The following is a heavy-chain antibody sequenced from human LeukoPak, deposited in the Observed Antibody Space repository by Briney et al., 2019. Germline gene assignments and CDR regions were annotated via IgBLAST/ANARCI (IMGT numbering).Heavy chain of an antibody. CDR2: IYYSGST. CDR3: AREVVMGGYSYGDFDYYYYMDV. J-gene: IGHJ6*03. CDR1: GGSISSSSYY. D-gene: IGHD5-18*01. Sequence: SETLSLTCTVPGGSISSSSYYWGWIRQPPGKGLEWIGSIYYSGSTYYNPSLKSRVTISVDTSKNQFSLKLSSVTAADTAVYYCAREVVMGGYSYGDFDYYYYMDVWGKGTTVTVSS. V-gene: IGHV4-39*07.